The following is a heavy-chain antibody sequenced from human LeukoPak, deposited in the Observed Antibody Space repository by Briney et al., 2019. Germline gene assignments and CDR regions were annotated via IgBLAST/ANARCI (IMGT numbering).Heavy chain of an antibody. CDR1: GFPLSSYS. V-gene: IGHV3-48*01. CDR2: ISSSSSNI. D-gene: IGHD1-1*01. Sequence: GRSLRLSCAASGFPLSSYSINWVRQAPGKGLEWVSYISSSSSNIYYLDSVQGRLTVSRDNDKNSLFLQIDSPRAEDTAVYYCVRVKGTYFDYWGQGTLVTVSS. CDR3: VRVKGTYFDY. J-gene: IGHJ4*02.